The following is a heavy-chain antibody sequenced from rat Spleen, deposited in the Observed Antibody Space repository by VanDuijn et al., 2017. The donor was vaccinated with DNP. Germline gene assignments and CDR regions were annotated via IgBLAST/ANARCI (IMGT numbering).Heavy chain of an antibody. D-gene: IGHD1-12*02. J-gene: IGHJ2*01. CDR1: GFTFSDYY. V-gene: IGHV5-22*01. CDR3: ARPDYYDGSYPHY. CDR2: ITYDGGST. Sequence: EVQLVESGGGLVQPGRSLKLSCAASGFTFSDYYMAWVRQAPTKGLEWVAYITYDGGSTYYGDSVKGRFTISRDNAKSTLYLQMNSLRSEDMATYYCARPDYYDGSYPHYWGQGVMVTVSS.